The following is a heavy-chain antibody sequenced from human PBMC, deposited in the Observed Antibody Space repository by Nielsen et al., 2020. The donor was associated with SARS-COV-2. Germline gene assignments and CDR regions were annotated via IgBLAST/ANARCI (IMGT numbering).Heavy chain of an antibody. Sequence: SLKISCAASGFTFDDYVMHWVRQAPGKGLEWVSGISWNSDNIGYADSMKGRFTISRDNAKNSLYLQMNSLRAEDTALYYCAKDIRPRTYSSGWYFPWGQGTLVTVSS. J-gene: IGHJ5*02. D-gene: IGHD6-19*01. CDR2: ISWNSDNI. V-gene: IGHV3-9*01. CDR3: AKDIRPRTYSSGWYFP. CDR1: GFTFDDYV.